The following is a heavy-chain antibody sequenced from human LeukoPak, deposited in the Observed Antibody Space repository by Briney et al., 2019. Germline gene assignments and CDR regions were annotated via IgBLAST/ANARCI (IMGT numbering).Heavy chain of an antibody. Sequence: GGALRVSSAASRFTFTSNGRQWGRPGPRKGGRRGSIISYDGSDTNYGDSVRGRFTIARDNSKNTVDLQMDSLRAEDTAVYYCARDLHAGKDGRHYGADCWGQGSLVTVSS. CDR1: RFTFTSNG. V-gene: IGHV3-33*01. J-gene: IGHJ4*02. CDR2: ISYDGSDT. CDR3: ARDLHAGKDGRHYGADC. D-gene: IGHD3-16*01.